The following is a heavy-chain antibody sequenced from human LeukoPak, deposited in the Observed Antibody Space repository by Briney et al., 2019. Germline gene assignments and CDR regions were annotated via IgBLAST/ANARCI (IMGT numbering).Heavy chain of an antibody. J-gene: IGHJ5*02. CDR2: INPGGFST. CDR1: GYTFTSYY. V-gene: IGHV1-46*01. Sequence: GASVKISCKASGYTFTSYYIHWVRQAPGQGLEWMGLINPGGFSTTYAQRFQGRVTMTRDTSTSTVYMELSSLRSEDTAVYYCARGVPDCGGDCSNWFDPWGQGTLVTVSS. CDR3: ARGVPDCGGDCSNWFDP. D-gene: IGHD2-21*02.